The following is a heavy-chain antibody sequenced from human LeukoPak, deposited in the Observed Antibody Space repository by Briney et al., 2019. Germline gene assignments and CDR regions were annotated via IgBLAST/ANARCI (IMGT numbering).Heavy chain of an antibody. J-gene: IGHJ4*02. CDR2: IYTSGST. D-gene: IGHD2-21*01. V-gene: IGHV4-4*07. CDR1: GGSISSYY. Sequence: SETLSLTCTVSGGSISSYYWSWIRQPAGKGLEWIGRIYTSGSTKYNPSLKSRVTMSVDTSKNQFSLKLSSVTAADTAVYYCVRGPYSTGTYSGYFDYWGQGTLVTVSS. CDR3: VRGPYSTGTYSGYFDY.